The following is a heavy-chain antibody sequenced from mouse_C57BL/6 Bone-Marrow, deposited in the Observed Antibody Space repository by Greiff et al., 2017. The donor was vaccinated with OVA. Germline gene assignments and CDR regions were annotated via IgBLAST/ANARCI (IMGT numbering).Heavy chain of an antibody. CDR3: ARRVLPTLRTWFAY. V-gene: IGHV1-81*01. CDR1: GYTFTSYG. Sequence: VQLQESGAELARPGASVKLSCKASGYTFTSYGISWVKQRTGQGLEWIGEIYPRSGNTYYNEKFKGKATLTADKSSSTAYMELRSLTSEDSAVYFCARRVLPTLRTWFAYWGQGTLVTVSA. J-gene: IGHJ3*01. D-gene: IGHD5-5*01. CDR2: IYPRSGNT.